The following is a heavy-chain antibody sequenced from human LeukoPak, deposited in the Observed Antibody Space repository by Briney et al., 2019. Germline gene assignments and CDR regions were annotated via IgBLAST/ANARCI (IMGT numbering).Heavy chain of an antibody. CDR2: INPNSGGT. Sequence: ASVKVSCKASGYTFTDYYMHWVRQAPGQGLEWMGWINPNSGGTNYAQKFQGWVTMTRDTSISTAYMELSRLRSDDTAVYYCARAGSSGWYKPEYYFDYWGQGTLVTVSS. J-gene: IGHJ4*02. D-gene: IGHD6-19*01. CDR1: GYTFTDYY. V-gene: IGHV1-2*04. CDR3: ARAGSSGWYKPEYYFDY.